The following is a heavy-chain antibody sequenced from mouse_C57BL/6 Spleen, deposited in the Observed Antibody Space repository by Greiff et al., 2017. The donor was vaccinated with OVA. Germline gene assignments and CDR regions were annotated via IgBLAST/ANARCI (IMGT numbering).Heavy chain of an antibody. Sequence: EVKVVESGGGLVQPGESLKLSCESNEYEFPSHDMSWVRKTPEKRLELVAAINSDGGSTYYPDTMERRFIISRDNTKKTLYLQMSSLRSEDTALYYCARQGRGAYWYFDVWGTGTTVTVSS. CDR3: ARQGRGAYWYFDV. V-gene: IGHV5-2*01. CDR1: EYEFPSHD. CDR2: INSDGGST. D-gene: IGHD3-3*01. J-gene: IGHJ1*03.